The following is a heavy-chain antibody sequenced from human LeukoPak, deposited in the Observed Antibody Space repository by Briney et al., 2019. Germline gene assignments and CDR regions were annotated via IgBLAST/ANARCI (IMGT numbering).Heavy chain of an antibody. CDR1: GYAFTDYY. J-gene: IGHJ4*02. CDR2: INPNTGGP. Sequence: ASVKVSCKASGYAFTDYYIQWVRQAPGLGLEWMGWINPNTGGPIYAQRFQGRVTLTRDTSVTTVYMEVSSLTSDDTAVYYCARGPILGLDYWGQGTLVTVSS. V-gene: IGHV1-2*02. D-gene: IGHD3-16*01. CDR3: ARGPILGLDY.